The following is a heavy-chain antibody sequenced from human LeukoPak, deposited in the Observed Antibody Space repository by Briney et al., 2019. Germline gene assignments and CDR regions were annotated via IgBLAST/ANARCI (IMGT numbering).Heavy chain of an antibody. V-gene: IGHV3-23*01. CDR3: AKTSGHSDY. CDR1: GFTFKNNA. J-gene: IGHJ4*02. CDR2: VSGSGGST. Sequence: GGSLRLSCAASGFTFKNNAMSWVRQGPGKGLEWVSAVSGSGGSTYYADSVKGRFTISRDNSEDTWYLQMNSLTVEDTAVYYCAKTSGHSDYWGQGTLVTVSS. D-gene: IGHD2-15*01.